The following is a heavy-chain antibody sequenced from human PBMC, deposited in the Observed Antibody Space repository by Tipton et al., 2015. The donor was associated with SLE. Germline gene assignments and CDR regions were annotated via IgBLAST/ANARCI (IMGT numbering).Heavy chain of an antibody. CDR1: GGSISTSSYY. D-gene: IGHD4-23*01. CDR2: IYSGGST. J-gene: IGHJ5*02. CDR3: ASGGYGGNFLGWFDP. V-gene: IGHV4-39*07. Sequence: TLSLTCTVSGGSISTSSYYWDWIRQPPGKGLEWIGRIYSGGSTNYNPSLKSRATISLDTSKNQFSLKLTSVTAADTAFYYCASGGYGGNFLGWFDPWGQGTLVTVSS.